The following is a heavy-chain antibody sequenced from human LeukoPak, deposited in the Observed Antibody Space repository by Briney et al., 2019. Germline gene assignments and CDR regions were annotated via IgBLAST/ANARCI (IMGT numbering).Heavy chain of an antibody. Sequence: GGSLRLSCAASGFTFSSQSMNWVRQAPGKGLEWVGRIKSKTDGGTTDCAAPVKGRFTISRDDSKNTLYLQMNSLKTEDTAVYYCTTLSIGYYYYYYMDVWGKGTTVTISS. J-gene: IGHJ6*03. CDR3: TTLSIGYYYYYYMDV. CDR1: GFTFSSQS. D-gene: IGHD2-15*01. CDR2: IKSKTDGGTT. V-gene: IGHV3-15*01.